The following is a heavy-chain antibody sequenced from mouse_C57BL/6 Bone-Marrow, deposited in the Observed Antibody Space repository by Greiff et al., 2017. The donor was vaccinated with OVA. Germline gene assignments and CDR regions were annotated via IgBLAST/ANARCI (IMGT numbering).Heavy chain of an antibody. CDR3: ARDYGSSPWFAY. J-gene: IGHJ3*01. Sequence: VQLQQSGPELVKPGASVKISCKASGYSFTSYYIHWVKQRPGPGLEWIGWLSPGRGNTQYNETFKGQATLTADTSSRTAYMQLSSLTSEDSAVYYCARDYGSSPWFAYWGQETLVTVSA. D-gene: IGHD1-1*01. CDR2: LSPGRGNT. CDR1: GYSFTSYY. V-gene: IGHV1-66*01.